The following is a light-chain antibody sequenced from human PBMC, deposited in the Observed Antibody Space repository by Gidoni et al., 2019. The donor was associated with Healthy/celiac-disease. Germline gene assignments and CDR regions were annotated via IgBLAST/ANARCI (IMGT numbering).Light chain of an antibody. CDR3: QQYNSYSRT. CDR2: KAS. J-gene: IGKJ1*01. CDR1: QSISSW. Sequence: DIQMTHSPSTLSASVGDRVTITCRASQSISSWLAWYQQKPGKAPKLLIYKASSLESGVPSRFSGSGSGTEFTLTISSLQPDDFATYYCQQYNSYSRTFXXXTKVEIK. V-gene: IGKV1-5*03.